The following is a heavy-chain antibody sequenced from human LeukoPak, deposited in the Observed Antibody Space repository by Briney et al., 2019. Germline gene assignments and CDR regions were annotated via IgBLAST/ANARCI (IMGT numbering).Heavy chain of an antibody. CDR3: ARVGMVRGVYSYDYMDV. Sequence: PSETLSLTCAVSGYSISSGYYCGWIRQPPGKRLELIGSIYHSGSTYYNPSLKSRVTISVDTSKNQFSLKLNSLTAADTAVYYCARVGMVRGVYSYDYMDVWGKGTTVTVS. J-gene: IGHJ6*03. CDR2: IYHSGST. V-gene: IGHV4-38-2*01. CDR1: GYSISSGYY. D-gene: IGHD3-10*01.